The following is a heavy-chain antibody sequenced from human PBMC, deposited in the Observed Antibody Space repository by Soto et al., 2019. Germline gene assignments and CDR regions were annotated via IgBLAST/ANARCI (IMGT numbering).Heavy chain of an antibody. J-gene: IGHJ4*02. Sequence: RRLSCAASGFTFSSYSMNWVRQAPGKGLEWVSSISSSSSYIYYADSVKGRFTISRDNAKNSLYLQMNSLRAEDTAVYYCARDPLLTGTTLDYWGQGTLVTVSS. CDR3: ARDPLLTGTTLDY. V-gene: IGHV3-21*01. CDR2: ISSSSSYI. CDR1: GFTFSSYS. D-gene: IGHD1-1*01.